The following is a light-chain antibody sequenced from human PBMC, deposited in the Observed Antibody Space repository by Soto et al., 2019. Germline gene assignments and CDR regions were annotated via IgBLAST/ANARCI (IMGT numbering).Light chain of an antibody. J-gene: IGKJ2*01. Sequence: VMTQSPASVSSSPGERFTLCVMSSQNIRSSLAWYQQRPGQAPRLLIYDASTRATGIPPRFSGGGSGTEFTVTISSLQSEDFAIYYCQQYDIWPPYTFGQGTKVDI. CDR3: QQYDIWPPYT. V-gene: IGKV3-15*01. CDR1: QNIRSS. CDR2: DAS.